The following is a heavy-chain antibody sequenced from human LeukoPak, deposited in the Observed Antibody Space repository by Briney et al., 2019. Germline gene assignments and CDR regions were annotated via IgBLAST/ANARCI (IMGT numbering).Heavy chain of an antibody. CDR3: ARVYGDSIDY. J-gene: IGHJ4*02. D-gene: IGHD4-17*01. Sequence: PGGSLRLSCAASGFTFSSYEMNWVRQAPGKGLEWVSYISSSGSTIYYADSVKGRFTISRDNAKNSLYLQMNSLRAEDTAVYYCARVYGDSIDYWGQGTLVTVSS. V-gene: IGHV3-48*03. CDR2: ISSSGSTI. CDR1: GFTFSSYE.